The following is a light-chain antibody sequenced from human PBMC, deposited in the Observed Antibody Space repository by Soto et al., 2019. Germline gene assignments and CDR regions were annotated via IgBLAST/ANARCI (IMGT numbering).Light chain of an antibody. Sequence: DIQMTQSPSSLSASVGDRVTITCRATQDIGNDLDWYQQKPGKAPKRLIFASSSLQSGSPARFSGTGSGTEVTFTVSSLQPEDYATYYCLQYNSIPFTFGPGTKVDV. CDR1: QDIGND. CDR2: ASS. V-gene: IGKV1-17*01. J-gene: IGKJ3*01. CDR3: LQYNSIPFT.